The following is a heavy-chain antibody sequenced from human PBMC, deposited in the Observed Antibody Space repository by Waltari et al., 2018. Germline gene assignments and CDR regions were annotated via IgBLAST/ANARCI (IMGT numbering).Heavy chain of an antibody. Sequence: WVREGPGQGLEWMGGLIPVCATPTYVRKFEGRVTVTADESTSTVYMELRSRRSDDTAVFYCATALTCKEYCQFWCQGTLVTVS. J-gene: IGHJ1*01. CDR3: ATALTCKEYCQF. CDR2: LIPVCATP. V-gene: IGHV1-69*01.